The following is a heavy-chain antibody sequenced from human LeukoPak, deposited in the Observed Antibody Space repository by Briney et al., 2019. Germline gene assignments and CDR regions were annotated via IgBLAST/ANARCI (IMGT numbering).Heavy chain of an antibody. J-gene: IGHJ4*02. D-gene: IGHD1-26*01. V-gene: IGHV3-48*01. CDR1: GFTFSSYS. Sequence: PGGSLRLSCAASGFTFSSYSMNWVRQAPGKGLEWVSYITRSGSARYYADSVKGRFTISRDNAKNSLYLQMNSLRAEDTAVYYCATQWELHPAFWGQGTLVTVSS. CDR2: ITRSGSAR. CDR3: ATQWELHPAF.